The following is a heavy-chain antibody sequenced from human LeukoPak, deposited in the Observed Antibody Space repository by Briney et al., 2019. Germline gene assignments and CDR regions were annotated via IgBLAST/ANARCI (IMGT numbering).Heavy chain of an antibody. Sequence: GGSLRLSCASSGFTFSNYRVNWVRQAPRKGLEWVSSISTSSSYIDYADSVKGRFTISRDNAKNSLYLQMNSLRAEDTAVYYCARDGGTFAFDIWGQGTMVTVSS. V-gene: IGHV3-21*01. J-gene: IGHJ3*02. CDR3: ARDGGTFAFDI. CDR1: GFTFSNYR. CDR2: ISTSSSYI. D-gene: IGHD2-15*01.